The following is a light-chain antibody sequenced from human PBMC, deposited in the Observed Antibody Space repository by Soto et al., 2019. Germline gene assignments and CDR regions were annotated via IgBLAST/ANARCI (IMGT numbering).Light chain of an antibody. V-gene: IGLV2-14*01. Sequence: QSALTQPASVSGSPGQSITISCTGTSSDVGRYRYVSWYQQHPGKVPKLMIYEVSNRPSGVSNRFSGSKSGNTASLTISGLQAEDEADYYCSSYTSSSTPSYVFGTGTKLTVL. CDR2: EVS. CDR1: SSDVGRYRY. CDR3: SSYTSSSTPSYV. J-gene: IGLJ1*01.